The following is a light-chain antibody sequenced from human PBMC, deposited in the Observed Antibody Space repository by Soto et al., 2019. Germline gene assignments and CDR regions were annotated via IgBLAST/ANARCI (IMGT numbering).Light chain of an antibody. CDR1: QSVSSK. Sequence: EIVMTQSPATLSVSPGERATLSCRASQSVSSKLAWYQQKPGQAPRLLIYGASTRATGIPARFSGSGSGTAFTPTISGLQSEDFAVYYCQQYNNWPAWTFGQGTKVEIK. CDR3: QQYNNWPAWT. CDR2: GAS. J-gene: IGKJ1*01. V-gene: IGKV3-15*01.